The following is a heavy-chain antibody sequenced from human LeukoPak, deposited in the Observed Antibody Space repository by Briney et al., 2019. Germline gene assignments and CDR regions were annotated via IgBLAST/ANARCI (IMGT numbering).Heavy chain of an antibody. CDR3: ARDPPPRREQWLGGRGLGFFDY. CDR1: GYTFTSYY. CDR2: INPSGGST. D-gene: IGHD6-19*01. J-gene: IGHJ4*02. V-gene: IGHV1-46*01. Sequence: ASVKVSCKASGYTFTSYYMHWVRQAPGQGLEWMGIINPSGGSTSYAQKFQGRVTMTRDTSTSTVYMELSSLRSEDTAVYCCARDPPPRREQWLGGRGLGFFDYWGQGTLVTVSS.